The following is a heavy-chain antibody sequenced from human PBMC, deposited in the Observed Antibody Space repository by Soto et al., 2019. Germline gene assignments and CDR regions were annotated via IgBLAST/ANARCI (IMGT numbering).Heavy chain of an antibody. CDR3: ARDGQGLAPYALDV. V-gene: IGHV3-33*01. Sequence: QVQLVESGGGVAQPGRSLRLSCTVSGFTFSGHAMHWVRQAPGKGLEWMTQIWYDGSNKYYAVSVNGRFTNSRDNSKNTLYLQMNSLRVEDTAVYYCARDGQGLAPYALDVWGQGTSVTVSS. D-gene: IGHD6-19*01. CDR2: IWYDGSNK. CDR1: GFTFSGHA. J-gene: IGHJ6*02.